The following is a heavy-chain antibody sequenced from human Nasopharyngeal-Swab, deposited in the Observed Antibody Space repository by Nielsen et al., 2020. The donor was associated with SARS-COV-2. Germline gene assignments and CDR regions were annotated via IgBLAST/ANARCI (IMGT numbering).Heavy chain of an antibody. CDR3: ARDSPWQELDY. CDR1: GFSFSIYW. D-gene: IGHD1-1*01. J-gene: IGHJ4*02. CDR2: ISSDESTT. Sequence: ESLKISCAASGFSFSIYWMHWVRQPPGKGLVWVSGISSDESTTTYADSVKGRFTISRDNTKNTLYLQMNSLRAEDTAVYYCARDSPWQELDYWGQGTLVTVSS. V-gene: IGHV3-74*01.